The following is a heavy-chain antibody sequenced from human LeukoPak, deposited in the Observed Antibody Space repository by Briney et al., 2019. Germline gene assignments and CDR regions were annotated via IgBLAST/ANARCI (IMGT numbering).Heavy chain of an antibody. J-gene: IGHJ3*02. CDR3: ARAQPTMDAFDI. CDR1: GYTFTSYN. V-gene: IGHV1-8*03. Sequence: ASVKVSCKASGYTFTSYNINWVRQATGQGLEWMGWMNPNSGNTGYAQKFQGRVTITRNTSISTAYMELSSLRSEDTAVYYCARAQPTMDAFDIWGQGTMVTVSS. D-gene: IGHD5-24*01. CDR2: MNPNSGNT.